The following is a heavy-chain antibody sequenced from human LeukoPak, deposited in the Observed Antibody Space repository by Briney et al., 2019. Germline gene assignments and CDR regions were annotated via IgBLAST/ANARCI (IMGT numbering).Heavy chain of an antibody. J-gene: IGHJ6*03. CDR3: ARDNYYGSSYYYMDV. V-gene: IGHV3-30*03. CDR2: ISYDGSNK. D-gene: IGHD3-10*01. Sequence: LPGGSLRLSCAASGFTFSSYGMHWVRQAPGKGLEWVAVISYDGSNKYYVDSVKGRFTISRDNSKNTVDLQMNSLRAEDTAVYYCARDNYYGSSYYYMDVWGKGTTVTVSS. CDR1: GFTFSSYG.